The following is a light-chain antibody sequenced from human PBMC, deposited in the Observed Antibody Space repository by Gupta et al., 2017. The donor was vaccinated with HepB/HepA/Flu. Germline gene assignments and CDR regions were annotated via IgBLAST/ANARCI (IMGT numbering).Light chain of an antibody. Sequence: SALTQPASVSGSTQQSITISCTATSSDVGDYNYVSWYQQHPGKAPKLLIYDVPKRPSGISNRFSGSKSGNTASLTISGRQAEDEADYYCISVTVTTLVVFGGGTKVTVL. CDR2: DVP. V-gene: IGLV2-14*01. J-gene: IGLJ3*02. CDR3: ISVTVTTLVV. CDR1: SSDVGDYNY.